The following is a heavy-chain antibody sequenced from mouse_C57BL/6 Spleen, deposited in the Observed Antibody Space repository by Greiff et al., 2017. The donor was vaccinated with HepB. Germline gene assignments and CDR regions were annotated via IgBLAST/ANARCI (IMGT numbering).Heavy chain of an antibody. CDR2: INYDGSST. V-gene: IGHV5-16*01. J-gene: IGHJ1*03. D-gene: IGHD3-3*01. Sequence: EVQLVESEGGLVQPGSSMKLSCTASGFTFSDYYMAWVRQVPEKGLEWVANINYDGSSTYYLDSLKSRFIISRDNAKNILYLQMSSLKSEDTATYYCARDREFYWYFDVWGTGTTVTVSS. CDR1: GFTFSDYY. CDR3: ARDREFYWYFDV.